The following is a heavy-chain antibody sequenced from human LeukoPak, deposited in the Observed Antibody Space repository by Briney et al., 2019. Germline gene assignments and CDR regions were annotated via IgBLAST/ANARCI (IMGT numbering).Heavy chain of an antibody. D-gene: IGHD3-16*01. J-gene: IGHJ4*02. CDR1: GFTLSNYW. V-gene: IGHV3-7*01. CDR3: ARWDGRGGPDY. CDR2: IKQDGSEI. Sequence: GGSLRLSCAASGFTLSNYWMSWVRQAPGKGLDWVANIKQDGSEIYYVYSVKGRFTISRDNAKNSLYLEMNSLRAEDTAVYYCARWDGRGGPDYWGQGTLVTVSS.